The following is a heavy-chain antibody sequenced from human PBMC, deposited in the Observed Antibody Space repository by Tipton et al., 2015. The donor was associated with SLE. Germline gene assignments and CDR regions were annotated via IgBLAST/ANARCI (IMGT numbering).Heavy chain of an antibody. Sequence: VQLVQSGAEVKKPGESLKISCKGSGYSFTTYWIGWVRQMPGKGLERMGIIYPGDSETRYSPSFQSHVTISADKSTTTASLQWSSLKASDTPRYSWARRQEGWSGSEKTNYYMDVWGEGITATASS. CDR3: ARRQEGWSGSEKTNYYMDV. CDR2: IYPGDSET. V-gene: IGHV5-51*03. J-gene: IGHJ6*03. CDR1: GYSFTTYW. D-gene: IGHD3-3*01.